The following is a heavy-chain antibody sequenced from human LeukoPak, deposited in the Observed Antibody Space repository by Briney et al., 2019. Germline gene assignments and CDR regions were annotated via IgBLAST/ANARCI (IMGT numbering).Heavy chain of an antibody. CDR3: ARRDGYGAYDI. Sequence: GESLKISCKASGYSFTTYWIGWVRQMPGKDLEWMGIIFPSNSNNRYSPSFEGQVTISADKSISTAYLQWSSLKASDTAMYYCARRDGYGAYDIWGQGTMVTVSS. D-gene: IGHD5-24*01. J-gene: IGHJ3*02. V-gene: IGHV5-51*01. CDR2: IFPSNSNN. CDR1: GYSFTTYW.